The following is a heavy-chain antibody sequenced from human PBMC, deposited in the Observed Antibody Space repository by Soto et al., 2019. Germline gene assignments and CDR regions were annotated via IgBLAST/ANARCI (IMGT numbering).Heavy chain of an antibody. CDR3: VKDSRRHPQGWFAP. CDR2: ISGSGDYT. Sequence: EVQLLESGGGLVQPGESLRLSCAASGFTFSSYAMTWVRQAPGKGLEWVSSISGSGDYTYFADSVKGRFTISRDNSKDTLYLQKSSLRVEDTAIYFCVKDSRRHPQGWFAPWGQGTLVTVSS. CDR1: GFTFSSYA. V-gene: IGHV3-23*01. J-gene: IGHJ5*02.